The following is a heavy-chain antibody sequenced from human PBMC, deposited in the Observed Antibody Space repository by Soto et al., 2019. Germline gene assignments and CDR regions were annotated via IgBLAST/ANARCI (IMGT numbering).Heavy chain of an antibody. V-gene: IGHV4-39*01. J-gene: IGHJ5*02. CDR2: IYYSGST. Sequence: QLQLQESGPGLVKPSETLSLTCTVSGGSISSTHYYWGWIRQPPGEGLEWIGSIYYSGSTYYNPSLQSRVTISVDTSKNQFSLKLTSVTAADSAVYYCARSSLILYTSPNNWFDPWGQGTLVTVSS. CDR1: GGSISSTHYY. CDR3: ARSSLILYTSPNNWFDP. D-gene: IGHD2-8*01.